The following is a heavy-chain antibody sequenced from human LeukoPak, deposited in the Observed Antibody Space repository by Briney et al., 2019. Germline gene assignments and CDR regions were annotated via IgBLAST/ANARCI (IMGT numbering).Heavy chain of an antibody. D-gene: IGHD3/OR15-3a*01. V-gene: IGHV3-48*03. CDR1: GFIFSSYA. Sequence: GGSLRLSCATCGFIFSSYAMNWVRQAPGRGLEWVAYISFGGNTIYYGDSVRGRFTVSRDNAKPSLSLQMDNVRAEDTAVYFCARRRGAGTVHDAFPLWGRGTMVTVSP. CDR3: ARRRGAGTVHDAFPL. J-gene: IGHJ3*01. CDR2: ISFGGNTI.